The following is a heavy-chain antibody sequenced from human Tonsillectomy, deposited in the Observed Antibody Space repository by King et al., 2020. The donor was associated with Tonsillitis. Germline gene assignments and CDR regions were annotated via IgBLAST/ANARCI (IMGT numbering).Heavy chain of an antibody. J-gene: IGHJ4*02. V-gene: IGHV3-23*04. CDR3: AKGGYCSSTSCPGDY. Sequence: VQLVESGGGLVQPGGSLRLSCAASGFTFSNYAMNLVRQAPGKGLEWVSTMSGSGGSTYYADSVKGRFTISRDNSKNTLYLQMNSLRVEDTAGYYCAKGGYCSSTSCPGDYWGQGTLVTVSS. CDR2: MSGSGGST. CDR1: GFTFSNYA. D-gene: IGHD2-2*01.